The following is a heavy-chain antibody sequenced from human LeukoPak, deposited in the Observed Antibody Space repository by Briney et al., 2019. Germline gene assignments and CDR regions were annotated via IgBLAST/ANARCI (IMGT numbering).Heavy chain of an antibody. J-gene: IGHJ4*02. CDR2: ISNDGSNK. Sequence: PGGSLRLSCAASGFTFSSYAMNWVRQAPGKGLEWVAVISNDGSNKYYADSVKGRFTISRDNSKNTLYLQMNSLRGEDTAVYYCARGSKSYGDYIRSRIYYIDYWGQGTLVTVSS. V-gene: IGHV3-30*04. CDR1: GFTFSSYA. D-gene: IGHD4-17*01. CDR3: ARGSKSYGDYIRSRIYYIDY.